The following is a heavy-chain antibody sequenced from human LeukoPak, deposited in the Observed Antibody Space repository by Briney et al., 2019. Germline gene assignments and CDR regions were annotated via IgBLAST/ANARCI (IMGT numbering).Heavy chain of an antibody. Sequence: GRSLRLSCAASGFTFSSYAMHWVRQAPGKGLEWVAVISYDGSNKYYADSVKGRFTISRDNSKNTLYLQMNSLRAEDTAVYYCARYSSSWGALDYWGQGTLVTVSS. CDR3: ARYSSSWGALDY. V-gene: IGHV3-30-3*01. J-gene: IGHJ4*02. D-gene: IGHD6-13*01. CDR1: GFTFSSYA. CDR2: ISYDGSNK.